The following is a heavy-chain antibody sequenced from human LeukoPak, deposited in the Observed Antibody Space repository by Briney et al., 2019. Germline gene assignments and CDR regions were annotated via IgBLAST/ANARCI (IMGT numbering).Heavy chain of an antibody. CDR1: GSTFSSYW. CDR2: IKQDGSEK. J-gene: IGHJ6*03. V-gene: IGHV3-7*01. Sequence: GGSLRLSCAASGSTFSSYWMSWVRQAPGKGLEWVANIKQDGSEKYYVDSVKGRFTISRGNAKNSLYLQMNSLRAEDTAVYYCARDQGHALYYYYYMDVWGKGTTVTVSS. CDR3: ARDQGHALYYYYYMDV.